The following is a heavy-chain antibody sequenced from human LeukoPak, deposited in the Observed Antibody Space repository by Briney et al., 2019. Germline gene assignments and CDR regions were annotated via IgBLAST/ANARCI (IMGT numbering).Heavy chain of an antibody. V-gene: IGHV1-18*01. CDR1: GYTFINYG. D-gene: IGHD2-15*01. J-gene: IGHJ3*02. CDR2: ISAYNGDT. CDR3: ARDSGLKDCTGASCYRAFDI. Sequence: ASVKVSCTASGYTFINYGISWVREAPGQGLEWMGWISAYNGDTNYAQKLQGRLTTTTDTSTSTAYMELRSLRSANTAVYFCARDSGLKDCTGASCYRAFDIWGQGTMITVSS.